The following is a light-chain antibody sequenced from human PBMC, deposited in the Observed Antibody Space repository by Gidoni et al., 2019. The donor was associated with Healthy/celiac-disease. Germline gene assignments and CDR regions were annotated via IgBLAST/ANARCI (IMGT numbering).Light chain of an antibody. V-gene: IGKV2-28*01. J-gene: IGKJ5*01. CDR1: QSLLHSNGYNY. Sequence: DIVMTQSPLSLPVTPGEPASISCRSSQSLLHSNGYNYLDWYLQKPGQSPQLLIYLGSNRASGVPDRCSGSGSGTDFILKISRVEAEDVGVYYCMQALQTPPTFGQGTRLEIK. CDR2: LGS. CDR3: MQALQTPPT.